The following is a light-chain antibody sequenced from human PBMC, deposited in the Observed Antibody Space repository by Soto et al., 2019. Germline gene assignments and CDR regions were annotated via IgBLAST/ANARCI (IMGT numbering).Light chain of an antibody. Sequence: DIQMTQSPSSLSASVGDRVTITCRASQSISSYLNWDQQKPGKAPKLLIYAASSVQSGVPSRFRGRGPGTDFTLTISSLQTEDFATYYCQHSYSTPSTFGQGTKLEIK. CDR2: AAS. CDR1: QSISSY. V-gene: IGKV1-39*01. CDR3: QHSYSTPST. J-gene: IGKJ2*01.